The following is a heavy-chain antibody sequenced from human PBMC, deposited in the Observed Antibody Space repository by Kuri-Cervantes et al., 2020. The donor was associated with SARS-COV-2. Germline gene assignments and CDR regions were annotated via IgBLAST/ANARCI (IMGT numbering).Heavy chain of an antibody. Sequence: GESLKISCAASGFTVSSNYMSWVRQAPGKGLEWVSSVSSSSSYIYYADSVKGRFTISRDNAKNSLYLQMNSLRAEDTAVYYCARGSSAWSGVDYWGRGTLVTVSS. J-gene: IGHJ4*02. CDR1: GFTVSSNY. D-gene: IGHD6-19*01. V-gene: IGHV3-21*01. CDR2: VSSSSSYI. CDR3: ARGSSAWSGVDY.